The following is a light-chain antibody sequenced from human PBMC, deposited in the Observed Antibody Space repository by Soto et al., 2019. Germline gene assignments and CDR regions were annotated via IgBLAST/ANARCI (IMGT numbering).Light chain of an antibody. CDR1: SSDVGGYNY. J-gene: IGLJ1*01. V-gene: IGLV2-8*01. CDR3: SSYAGTNNLYV. Sequence: QSVLTQPPSASGSPGQSVTISCTGTSSDVGGYNYVSWYQQHPGNAPKLMIYEVIKRPSGVPDRFSGSKSGNTASLTVSGLQAEDEADYYCSSYAGTNNLYVFGTGTKV. CDR2: EVI.